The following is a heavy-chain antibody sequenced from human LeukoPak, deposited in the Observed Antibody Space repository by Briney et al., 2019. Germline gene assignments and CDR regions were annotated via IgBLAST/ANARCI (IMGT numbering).Heavy chain of an antibody. J-gene: IGHJ4*02. V-gene: IGHV1-18*01. D-gene: IGHD6-19*01. Sequence: VASVKVSCKASGYTFTSYGISWVRQAPGQGLEWMGWISAYNGNTNYAQKFQGRVTMTRDTSISTAYMELSRLRSDDTAVYYCARARYSSGWYYFDYWGQGTLVTVSS. CDR3: ARARYSSGWYYFDY. CDR1: GYTFTSYG. CDR2: ISAYNGNT.